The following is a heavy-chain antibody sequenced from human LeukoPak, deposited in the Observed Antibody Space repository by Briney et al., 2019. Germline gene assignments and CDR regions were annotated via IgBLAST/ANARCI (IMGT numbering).Heavy chain of an antibody. J-gene: IGHJ4*02. Sequence: GGSLRLSCAASGFTFSSYAMHWVRQAPGKGLEWVAVISYDGSNKYYADSVEGRFTISRDNSKNTLYLQMNSLRAEDTAVYYCASQATTPRNDYWGQGTLVTVSS. D-gene: IGHD5-12*01. CDR3: ASQATTPRNDY. CDR2: ISYDGSNK. CDR1: GFTFSSYA. V-gene: IGHV3-30*04.